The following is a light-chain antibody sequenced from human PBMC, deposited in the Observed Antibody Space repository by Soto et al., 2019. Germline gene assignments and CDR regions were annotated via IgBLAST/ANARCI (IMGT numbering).Light chain of an antibody. V-gene: IGKV3-20*01. CDR1: QSVSSNY. CDR3: QHYGGSPPVT. Sequence: EIVLTQSPGTLSLSPGERATLSCRASQSVSSNYLAWYQQKPGLAPRLLIYGASNRATGIPDRFSGSGSGPAFPLTISRLEPEDFAVYYCQHYGGSPPVTFGQGTKLEIK. CDR2: GAS. J-gene: IGKJ2*01.